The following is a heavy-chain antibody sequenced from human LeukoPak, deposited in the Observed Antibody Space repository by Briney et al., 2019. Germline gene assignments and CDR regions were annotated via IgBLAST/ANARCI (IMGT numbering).Heavy chain of an antibody. Sequence: GGSLRLSCAGSGFTFNNAWMSWVRQAPGKGLEWVGRIKSNTDGGTTDFAAPVKGRFSISRDGSKNTLFLQMNSLKTDDTAVYYCTVDWVGYSSVPIDYWGQGTLVTVSS. CDR2: IKSNTDGGTT. V-gene: IGHV3-15*01. D-gene: IGHD5-18*01. CDR1: GFTFNNAW. J-gene: IGHJ4*02. CDR3: TVDWVGYSSVPIDY.